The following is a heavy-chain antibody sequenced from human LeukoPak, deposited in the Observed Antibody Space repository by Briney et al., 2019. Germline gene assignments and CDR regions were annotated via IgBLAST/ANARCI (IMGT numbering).Heavy chain of an antibody. V-gene: IGHV4-59*01. D-gene: IGHD6-6*01. CDR3: ARDGSSSSYPYYYYGMDV. CDR1: GGSISSYY. Sequence: PSETLSLTCTVPGGSISSYYWSWIRQPPGKGLEWIGYIYYSGSTNYNPSLKSRVTISVDTSKNQFSLKLSSVTAADTAVYYCARDGSSSSYPYYYYGMDVWGQGTTVTVSS. J-gene: IGHJ6*02. CDR2: IYYSGST.